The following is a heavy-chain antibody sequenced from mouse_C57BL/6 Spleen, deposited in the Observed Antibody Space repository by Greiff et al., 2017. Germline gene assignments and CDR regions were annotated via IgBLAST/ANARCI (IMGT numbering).Heavy chain of an antibody. Sequence: EVKLQESGGGLVKPGGSLILSCAASGFTFSDYGMHWVRQAPEKGLEWVAYISSGSSTIYYADTVKGRFTISRDNAKNTLFLQMTSLRSEDTAMYYCAWELGLGYFDVWGTGTTVTVSS. D-gene: IGHD4-1*01. CDR1: GFTFSDYG. V-gene: IGHV5-17*01. CDR2: ISSGSSTI. CDR3: AWELGLGYFDV. J-gene: IGHJ1*03.